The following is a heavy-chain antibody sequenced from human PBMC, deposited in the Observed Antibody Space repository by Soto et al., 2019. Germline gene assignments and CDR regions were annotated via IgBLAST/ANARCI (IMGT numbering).Heavy chain of an antibody. J-gene: IGHJ4*02. Sequence: LGESLKISCKASGYRFSTYWIGWVRQRPGKGPEWMAIIYPGDSDTRENPSFQGQVTISADKSSNTVHLQWRSLKASDTAIYYCARLAGIVDTGTWIQWGQGTPVTVSS. V-gene: IGHV5-51*01. CDR2: IYPGDSDT. D-gene: IGHD1-26*01. CDR1: GYRFSTYW. CDR3: ARLAGIVDTGTWIQ.